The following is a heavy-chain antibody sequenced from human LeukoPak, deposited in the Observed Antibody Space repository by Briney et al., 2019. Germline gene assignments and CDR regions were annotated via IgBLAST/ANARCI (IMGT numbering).Heavy chain of an antibody. D-gene: IGHD6-25*01. Sequence: ASVKVSCKAPGHTLRTYGISWVRQAPGLGLEWMGWISANNGNTNYAQKFQDRVTMTTDTSTSTAYMELRSLRSDDTAVYYCAKEGGGSIWYFDLWGRGTLVTVSS. CDR1: GHTLRTYG. CDR2: ISANNGNT. CDR3: AKEGGGSIWYFDL. J-gene: IGHJ2*01. V-gene: IGHV1-18*01.